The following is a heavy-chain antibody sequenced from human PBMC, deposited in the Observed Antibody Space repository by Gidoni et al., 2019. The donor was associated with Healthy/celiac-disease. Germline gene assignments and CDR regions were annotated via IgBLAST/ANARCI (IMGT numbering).Heavy chain of an antibody. D-gene: IGHD5-12*01. Sequence: EVQLVESGGGLVQPGGSLRLSCAASGFTFSSYALRWVRQAPGKGLEWVSAISGSGGSTYYADSVKGRFTISRDNSKNTLYLQMNSLRAEDTAVYYCAKDHYDRNAFDIWGQGTMVTVSS. J-gene: IGHJ3*02. V-gene: IGHV3-23*04. CDR3: AKDHYDRNAFDI. CDR2: ISGSGGST. CDR1: GFTFSSYA.